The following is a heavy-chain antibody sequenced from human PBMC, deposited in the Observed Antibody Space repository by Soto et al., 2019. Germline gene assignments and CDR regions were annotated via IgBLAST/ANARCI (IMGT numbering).Heavy chain of an antibody. D-gene: IGHD4-17*01. V-gene: IGHV1-2*04. Sequence: GASVKVSCKASGYTFTGYYMHWVRQAPGQGLEWMGWINPNSGGTNYAQKFQGWVTMTRDTSISTAYMELSRLRSDDTAVYYCARDIKDYADEDGTSRAYYYYGMDVWGQGTTVTVSS. J-gene: IGHJ6*02. CDR2: INPNSGGT. CDR1: GYTFTGYY. CDR3: ARDIKDYADEDGTSRAYYYYGMDV.